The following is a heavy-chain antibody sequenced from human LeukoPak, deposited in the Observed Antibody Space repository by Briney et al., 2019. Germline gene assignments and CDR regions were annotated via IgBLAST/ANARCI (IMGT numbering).Heavy chain of an antibody. CDR3: ARVGDGNFDY. J-gene: IGHJ4*02. D-gene: IGHD5-24*01. CDR2: IYYSGDT. Sequence: PSETLSLTCTVSGGSISTYYWSWIRQPPGKGLEWIGYIYYSGDTNCNPSLKSRVTISIDTSKNQFSLQLSSVTAADTAVYYCARVGDGNFDYWGQGTLSPPPQ. V-gene: IGHV4-59*01. CDR1: GGSISTYY.